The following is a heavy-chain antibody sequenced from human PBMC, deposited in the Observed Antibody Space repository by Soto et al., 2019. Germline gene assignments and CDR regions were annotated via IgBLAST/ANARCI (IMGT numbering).Heavy chain of an antibody. D-gene: IGHD3-10*01. V-gene: IGHV3-49*03. CDR1: GFTFDDYG. Sequence: GGSLRLSCTASGFTFDDYGLNWFRQAPGKGLEWVGLIRSKAYGWTTEYATSVKDKFTISRDDSKSIAYLQMNSLKTEDTAGYYCTRVGMYYYGSGSYTDYYYGMDVWGQGTTVTVSS. J-gene: IGHJ6*02. CDR3: TRVGMYYYGSGSYTDYYYGMDV. CDR2: IRSKAYGWTT.